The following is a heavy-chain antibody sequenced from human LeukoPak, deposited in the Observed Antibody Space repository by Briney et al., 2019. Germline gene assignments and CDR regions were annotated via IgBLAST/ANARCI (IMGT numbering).Heavy chain of an antibody. D-gene: IGHD2-2*01. CDR3: AREDRYPLQNAFDI. J-gene: IGHJ3*02. CDR1: GGTFSSYA. Sequence: SVKVSCKASGGTFSSYAISWVRQAPGQGLEWMGGIIPIFGTANYAQKFQGRVTITTDESTSTAYMELSSLRSEDTAVYYCAREDRYPLQNAFDIWGQGTMVTVSS. CDR2: IIPIFGTA. V-gene: IGHV1-69*05.